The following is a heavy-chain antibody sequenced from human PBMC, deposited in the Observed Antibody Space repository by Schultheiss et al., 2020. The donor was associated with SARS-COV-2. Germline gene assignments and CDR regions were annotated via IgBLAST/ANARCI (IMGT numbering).Heavy chain of an antibody. CDR1: GFTFSSYA. D-gene: IGHD3-22*01. J-gene: IGHJ4*02. CDR2: ISYDGSNK. CDR3: AKDRYYYDSSGPKRDDY. Sequence: GGSLRLSCAASGFTFSSYAMHWVRQAPGKGLEWVAVISYDGSNKYYADSVKGRFTISRDNSKNTLYLQMNSLRAEDTAVYYCAKDRYYYDSSGPKRDDYWGQGTLVTVSS. V-gene: IGHV3-30-3*01.